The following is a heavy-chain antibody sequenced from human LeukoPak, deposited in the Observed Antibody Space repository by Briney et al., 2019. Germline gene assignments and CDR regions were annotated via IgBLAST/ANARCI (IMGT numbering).Heavy chain of an antibody. J-gene: IGHJ6*03. Sequence: ASVKVSCKASGYTFTSYYMHRVRQAPGQGLEWMGIINPSGGSTSYAQKFQGRVTMTGDTSISTAFMELSRLRSDDTAVYYCARGSTLTTLPYYYYFMDVWGKGTTVTVS. CDR2: INPSGGST. V-gene: IGHV1-46*01. CDR3: ARGSTLTTLPYYYYFMDV. CDR1: GYTFTSYY. D-gene: IGHD4-17*01.